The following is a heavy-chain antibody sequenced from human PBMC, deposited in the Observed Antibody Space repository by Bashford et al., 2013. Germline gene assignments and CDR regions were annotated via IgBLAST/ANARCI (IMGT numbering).Heavy chain of an antibody. V-gene: IGHV2-70*01. J-gene: IGHJ3*02. D-gene: IGHD3-10*01. CDR1: GFSLSTSRMC. Sequence: SGPTLVKPTQTLTLTCTFSGFSLSTSRMCVSWIRQSPGKALEWLALIDWEDDKYYSTSLKTRLTISKDTSKNQVVLTMASMDPVDTATYYCARLLWFGDPPGDALDIWGQGTMVTVSS. CDR2: IDWEDDK. CDR3: ARLLWFGDPPGDALDI.